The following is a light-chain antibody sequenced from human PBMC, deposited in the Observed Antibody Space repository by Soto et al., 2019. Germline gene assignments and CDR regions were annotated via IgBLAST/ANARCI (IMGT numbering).Light chain of an antibody. CDR2: GAS. CDR3: QQYNNWPFT. J-gene: IGKJ3*01. Sequence: EIVMTQSPATLSVSPGERATLSCRTSQTVSSSLAWYQQKPGQAPRLLFYGASTRATGFPARFSGSGSGTEFTLTISSLQSEDFAVYYCQQYNNWPFTFGPGTKVDIK. V-gene: IGKV3-15*01. CDR1: QTVSSS.